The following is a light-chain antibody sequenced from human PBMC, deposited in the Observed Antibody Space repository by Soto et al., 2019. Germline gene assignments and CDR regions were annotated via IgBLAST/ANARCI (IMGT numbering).Light chain of an antibody. V-gene: IGKV1-12*01. CDR3: QQYSSSPLT. CDR2: TAS. CDR1: QGVSTW. Sequence: DIQTTQSPSSVSASVGDRVTITCRASQGVSTWLAWYQQKPGKAPNLLIYTASSLQSGVPSRFSGSGSGTDFTLTINGLEPEDFAVYYCQQYSSSPLTFGGGTKVDIK. J-gene: IGKJ4*01.